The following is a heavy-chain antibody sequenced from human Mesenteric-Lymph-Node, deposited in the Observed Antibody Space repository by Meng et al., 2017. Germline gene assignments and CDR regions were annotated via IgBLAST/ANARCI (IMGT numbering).Heavy chain of an antibody. D-gene: IGHD3-16*01. CDR2: INPNSGGT. CDR1: GYTFTGYY. J-gene: IGHJ3*02. V-gene: IGHV1-2*02. CDR3: ARDTYGDRDAFDI. Sequence: ASVKVSCKASGYTFTGYYMHWVRQAPGQGLEWMGWINPNSGGTNYAQKFQGRVTMTRDTSISTAYMELSRLRSDDTAVYYCARDTYGDRDAFDIWGQGTMVTVSS.